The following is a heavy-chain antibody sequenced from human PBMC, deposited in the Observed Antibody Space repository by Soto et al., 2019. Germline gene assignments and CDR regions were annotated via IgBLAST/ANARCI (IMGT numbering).Heavy chain of an antibody. J-gene: IGHJ4*02. V-gene: IGHV1-3*01. CDR1: GYIFRNYA. Sequence: QVQLVQSGAEVKKPGASAKVSCKASGYIFRNYAIHWVRQAPGQRPEWMGWINAGNRDTKFSPKFQDRVTITRDTAASTAYMELSRLTSEDTAVYYCASDGAVAGNINFDYWGQGTLVTVSS. CDR3: ASDGAVAGNINFDY. D-gene: IGHD6-19*01. CDR2: INAGNRDT.